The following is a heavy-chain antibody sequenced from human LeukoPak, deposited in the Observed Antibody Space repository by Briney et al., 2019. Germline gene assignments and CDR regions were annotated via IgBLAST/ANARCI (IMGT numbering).Heavy chain of an antibody. V-gene: IGHV3-48*03. Sequence: GGSLRLSCAASGFTFSSYEMNWVRQAPGKGLEWVSYISSSGSTIYYADSVKGRFTISRDNSKNTLYFQMNSLRAEDTAVYYCASTPPRYLGYFDYWGQGTLVTVSS. J-gene: IGHJ4*02. D-gene: IGHD3-9*01. CDR2: ISSSGSTI. CDR3: ASTPPRYLGYFDY. CDR1: GFTFSSYE.